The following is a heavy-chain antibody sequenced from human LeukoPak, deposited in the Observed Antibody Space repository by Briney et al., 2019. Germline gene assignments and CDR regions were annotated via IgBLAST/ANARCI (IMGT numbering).Heavy chain of an antibody. D-gene: IGHD3-9*01. CDR2: IYSGGST. V-gene: IGHV3-66*02. CDR1: GFTVSSNY. Sequence: GGSLRLSCAASGFTVSSNYMSWVRQAPEKGLEWVSVIYSGGSTYYADSVKGRFTISRDNSKNTLYLQMNSLRAEDTAVYYCARDRELRYFDWLPTPYYYYYGMDVWGQGTTVTVSS. J-gene: IGHJ6*02. CDR3: ARDRELRYFDWLPTPYYYYYGMDV.